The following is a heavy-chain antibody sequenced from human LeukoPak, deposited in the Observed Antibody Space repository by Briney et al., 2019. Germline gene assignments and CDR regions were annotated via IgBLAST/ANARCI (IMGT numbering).Heavy chain of an antibody. V-gene: IGHV1-18*01. D-gene: IGHD2-15*01. J-gene: IGHJ6*03. Sequence: ASVKVSCKASGYTFTSYGISWVRQAPGQGLEWMGWISAYNGNTNYAQKLQGRVTMTTDTSTSTAYMELRSLRSDDTAAYYCARSVALLHARSYYYMDVWGKGTTVTVSS. CDR3: ARSVALLHARSYYYMDV. CDR2: ISAYNGNT. CDR1: GYTFTSYG.